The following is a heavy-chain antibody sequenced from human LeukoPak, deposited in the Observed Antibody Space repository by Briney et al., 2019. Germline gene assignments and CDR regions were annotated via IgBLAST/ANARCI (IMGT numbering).Heavy chain of an antibody. D-gene: IGHD3-10*01. Sequence: PSQTLSLTXTVSGGSISSGSYYWSWIRQPAGLGLEWIGRIYTSESTYYNPSLKSRVTISVDTSKNQFSLKLSSVTAADTAVYYCARDGSRGSFYFDYWGQGTLVTVSS. V-gene: IGHV4-61*02. CDR1: GGSISSGSYY. CDR3: ARDGSRGSFYFDY. J-gene: IGHJ4*02. CDR2: IYTSEST.